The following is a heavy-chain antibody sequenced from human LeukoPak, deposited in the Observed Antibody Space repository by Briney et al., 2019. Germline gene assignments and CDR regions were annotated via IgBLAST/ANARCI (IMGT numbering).Heavy chain of an antibody. V-gene: IGHV1-18*01. J-gene: IGHJ4*02. D-gene: IGHD3-22*01. CDR1: GYTFTSYG. CDR3: ARDRGYYYDSSGYYTVDY. CDR2: ISDYNGNT. Sequence: ASVKVSCKASGYTFTSYGISWVRQAPGQGLEWMGWISDYNGNTNYAQKLQGRVTMTTDTSTSTAYMELRSLRSDDTAVYYCARDRGYYYDSSGYYTVDYWGQGTLVTVSS.